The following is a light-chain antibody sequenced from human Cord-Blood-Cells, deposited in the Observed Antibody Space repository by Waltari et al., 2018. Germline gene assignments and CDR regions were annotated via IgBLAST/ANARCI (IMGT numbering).Light chain of an antibody. CDR2: WAS. J-gene: IGKJ1*01. Sequence: DIVMTQSPDSLAVSLGERATINCKSSQSVLYSSNNKNYLAWYQQKPGQPPKLLIYWASTRESGVPDRFSGSGSGTDFTLTISRLEPEDFAVYYCQQYAGTFGQGTKVEIK. CDR3: QQYAGT. CDR1: QSVLYSSNNKNY. V-gene: IGKV4-1*01.